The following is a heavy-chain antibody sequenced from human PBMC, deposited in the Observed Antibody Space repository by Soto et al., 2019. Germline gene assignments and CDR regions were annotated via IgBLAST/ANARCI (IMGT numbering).Heavy chain of an antibody. CDR2: IYYSGST. V-gene: IGHV4-61*01. CDR3: ARDLRRYYDSSGFAAFDI. Sequence: PSETLSLTCTVSGGSVSSGSYYWSCIRQPPGKGLEWIGYIYYSGSTNYNPSLKSRVTISVDTSKNQFSLKLSSVTAADTAVYYCARDLRRYYDSSGFAAFDIWGQGTMVT. D-gene: IGHD3-22*01. J-gene: IGHJ3*02. CDR1: GGSVSSGSYY.